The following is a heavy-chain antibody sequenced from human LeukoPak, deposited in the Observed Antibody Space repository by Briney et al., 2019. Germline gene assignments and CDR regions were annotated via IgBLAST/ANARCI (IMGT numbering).Heavy chain of an antibody. CDR2: ISAHNGNT. J-gene: IGHJ6*03. Sequence: ALVKVSCKASGYTFTSYGIIWVRQAPGQGLEWLGWISAHNGNTDYAQKLQGRVTMTTDTSTSTAYMELRSLRSDDTAVYYCARAGSPFFYYYMDVWGKGTTVTVSS. CDR1: GYTFTSYG. CDR3: ARAGSPFFYYYMDV. D-gene: IGHD3-10*01. V-gene: IGHV1-18*01.